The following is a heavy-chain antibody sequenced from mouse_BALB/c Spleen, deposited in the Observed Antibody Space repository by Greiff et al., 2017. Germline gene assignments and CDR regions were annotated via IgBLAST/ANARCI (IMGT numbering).Heavy chain of an antibody. J-gene: IGHJ3*01. CDR2: ISSGGST. CDR3: ARRGLYEDDGFAY. D-gene: IGHD2-4*01. Sequence: EVQLVESGGGLVKPGGSLKLSCAASGFTFSSYAMPWVRQTPEKGLEWVASISSGGSTYYTDSVKGRFTISRDNARNNMYLQMSSLRSQDTAMYYSARRGLYEDDGFAYWGQGTLVTVSA. CDR1: GFTFSSYA. V-gene: IGHV5-6-5*01.